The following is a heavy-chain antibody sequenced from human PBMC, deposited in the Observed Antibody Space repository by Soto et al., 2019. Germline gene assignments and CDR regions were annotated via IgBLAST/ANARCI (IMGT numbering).Heavy chain of an antibody. J-gene: IGHJ5*02. CDR2: IYCSGST. CDR3: ARLGGYYHSLDP. CDR1: GGSISSYY. Sequence: QVQLQESGPGLVKPSETLSLTCTVSGGSISSYYWSWIRQPPGKGLEWIGYIYCSGSTNYNPSLNRRVSILPATSKIQFPLKLSSVTAADTAVYYCARLGGYYHSLDPWGQGTLVTVSS. V-gene: IGHV4-59*08. D-gene: IGHD3-22*01.